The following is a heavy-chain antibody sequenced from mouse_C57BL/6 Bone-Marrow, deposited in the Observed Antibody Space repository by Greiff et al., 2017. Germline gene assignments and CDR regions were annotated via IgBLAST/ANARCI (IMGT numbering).Heavy chain of an antibody. J-gene: IGHJ3*01. CDR1: GFNIKNAY. Sequence: EVQLQQSGAELVRPGASVTLSCTASGFNIKNAYMHWVKQRPEQGLVWIGWIDPANGDTEYAPKFQGKATITADTSSNTAYLQLSSLTSEDTAIYYCARALVYSSNYVNDYWGQGTLVTVSA. V-gene: IGHV14-3*01. CDR2: IDPANGDT. CDR3: ARALVYSSNYVNDY. D-gene: IGHD1-1*01.